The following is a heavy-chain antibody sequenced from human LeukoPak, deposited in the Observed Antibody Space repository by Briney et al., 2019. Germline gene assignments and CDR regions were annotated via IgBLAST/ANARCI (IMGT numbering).Heavy chain of an antibody. Sequence: SETLSLTCTVSGASFSSSTYYWGWIRQAPGKGLEWIGSIYYSGSTYYNPSLKSRVTMSVDTSKNQFSLKLSSVTAADTAVYYCARHAGGIAAAGTRPFDYWGQGTLVTVSS. CDR3: ARHAGGIAAAGTRPFDY. CDR2: IYYSGST. D-gene: IGHD6-13*01. J-gene: IGHJ4*02. V-gene: IGHV4-39*01. CDR1: GASFSSSTYY.